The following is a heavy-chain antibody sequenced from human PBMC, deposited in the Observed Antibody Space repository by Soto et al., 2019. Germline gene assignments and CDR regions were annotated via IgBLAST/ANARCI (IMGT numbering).Heavy chain of an antibody. CDR3: AREFKQPANFRRSGAFDI. J-gene: IGHJ3*02. V-gene: IGHV3-11*01. CDR1: GFTFSDYY. D-gene: IGHD2-2*01. CDR2: ISSSGSTI. Sequence: GGSLRLSCAASGFTFSDYYMSWIRQAPGKGLEWVSYISSSGSTIYYADSVKGRFTISRDNAKNSLYLQMNSLRAEDTAVYYCAREFKQPANFRRSGAFDIWGQGTMVTVSS.